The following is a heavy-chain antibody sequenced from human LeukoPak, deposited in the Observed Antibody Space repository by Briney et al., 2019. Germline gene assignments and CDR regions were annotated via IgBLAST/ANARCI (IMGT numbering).Heavy chain of an antibody. CDR2: ISSSGGST. CDR1: GFTFSSYA. V-gene: IGHV3-23*01. Sequence: GSLRLSCAASGFTFSSYAMSWVRQAPGKGLEWVSAISSSGGSTYYADSVKGRFTISRDNAKNSLYLQMNSLRAEDTAVYYCARDLGSGMDVWGKGTTVTVSS. D-gene: IGHD3-10*01. J-gene: IGHJ6*04. CDR3: ARDLGSGMDV.